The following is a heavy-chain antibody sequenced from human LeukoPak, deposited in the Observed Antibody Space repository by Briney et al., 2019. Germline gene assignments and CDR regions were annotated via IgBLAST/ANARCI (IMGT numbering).Heavy chain of an antibody. Sequence: GGSLRLSCAAPGFIVSTNYMNWVRQAPGKGLEWVSVIYNAGDTYFADSVKGRFTISRDNSKNTLYLQMNSLRVEDTAVYYCARGYMCSYDAFDIWGQGTMVTVSS. CDR3: ARGYMCSYDAFDI. D-gene: IGHD2-15*01. V-gene: IGHV3-66*01. CDR2: IYNAGDT. CDR1: GFIVSTNY. J-gene: IGHJ3*02.